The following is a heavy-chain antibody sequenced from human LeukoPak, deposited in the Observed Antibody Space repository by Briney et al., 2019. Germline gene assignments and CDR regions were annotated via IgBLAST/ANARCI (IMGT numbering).Heavy chain of an antibody. Sequence: GGSLRLSCAASGFTLSSYEMNWVRQAPGKGLEWVSYISSSGSTIYYADSVKGRFTISRDNAKNTLYLQMNSLRAEDTAVYYCAREPLRSKTIAAAGRWFDPWGQGTLVTVSS. D-gene: IGHD6-13*01. V-gene: IGHV3-48*03. CDR3: AREPLRSKTIAAAGRWFDP. CDR1: GFTLSSYE. CDR2: ISSSGSTI. J-gene: IGHJ5*02.